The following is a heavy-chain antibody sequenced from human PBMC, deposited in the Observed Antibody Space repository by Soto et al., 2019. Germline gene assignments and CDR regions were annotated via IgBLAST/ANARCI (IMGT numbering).Heavy chain of an antibody. CDR2: IIPIFGTA. Sequence: QVQLVQSGGEVKKPGSSGKVSCKASEGTFSSYAIRWGRQAPGPGLEWMGGIIPIFGTANYAQKFQGRVTITADESTSTAYMELSGLRSEDTAVYYCASSVIVVVVAATGWYFDLWGRGTLVTVSS. V-gene: IGHV1-69*01. CDR3: ASSVIVVVVAATGWYFDL. J-gene: IGHJ2*01. CDR1: EGTFSSYA. D-gene: IGHD2-15*01.